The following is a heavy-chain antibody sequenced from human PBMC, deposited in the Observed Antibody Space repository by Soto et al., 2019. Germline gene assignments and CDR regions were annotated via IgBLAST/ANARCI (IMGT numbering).Heavy chain of an antibody. Sequence: QVQLVQSAGEVKKPGASVKVYCKASGYSFTSYGISWVRRAPGQGLEWMGWISPYNGHTQFVERFQGRVTMTTDTSTETSYMELRNLRSDDTAHYYCARDLTIVPATHPRLENYGMDVWGQGTTVIVSS. D-gene: IGHD2-2*01. J-gene: IGHJ6*01. V-gene: IGHV1-18*01. CDR1: GYSFTSYG. CDR2: ISPYNGHT. CDR3: ARDLTIVPATHPRLENYGMDV.